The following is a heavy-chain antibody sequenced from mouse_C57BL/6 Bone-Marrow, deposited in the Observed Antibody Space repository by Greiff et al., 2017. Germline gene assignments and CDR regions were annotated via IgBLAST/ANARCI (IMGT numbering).Heavy chain of an antibody. CDR1: GFTFTDYY. J-gene: IGHJ2*01. CDR3: ARWDYYGSSFLSY. D-gene: IGHD1-1*01. CDR2: IRNKAKGYTT. V-gene: IGHV7-3*01. Sequence: EVKLQESGGGLVQPGGSLSLSCAASGFTFTDYYMSWVRQPQGKALEWLGFIRNKAKGYTTEYSASVTGRFTIARYNSQSILYLQMNALRAEDSATYYCARWDYYGSSFLSYWGQGTTLTVSS.